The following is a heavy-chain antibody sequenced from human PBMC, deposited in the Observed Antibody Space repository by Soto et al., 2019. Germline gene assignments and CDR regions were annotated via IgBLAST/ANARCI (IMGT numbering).Heavy chain of an antibody. CDR3: ASARGYTYGPPTY. D-gene: IGHD5-18*01. CDR2: IWYDGSLK. CDR1: GFTFNTYG. V-gene: IGHV3-33*01. J-gene: IGHJ4*02. Sequence: GGSLRLSCAASGFTFNTYGMHWVRQAPGKGLEWVAVIWYDGSLKYYADSVKGRFTISRDNSKNPLYLQINSLGAEDTAVYNCASARGYTYGPPTYWGQGTLVTVSS.